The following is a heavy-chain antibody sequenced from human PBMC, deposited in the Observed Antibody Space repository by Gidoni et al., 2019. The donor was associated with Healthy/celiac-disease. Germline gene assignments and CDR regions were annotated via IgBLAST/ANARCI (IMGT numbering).Heavy chain of an antibody. V-gene: IGHV3-11*06. Sequence: QVQLVESGGGLVKPGGSLRLSCAASGFTFSDYYMSWLRQAPGKGLEWVSYISSSSSYTNYADSVKGRFTISRDNAKNSLYLQMNSLRAEDTAVYYCARDGQGTAAGSGGGADWYFDLWGRGTLVTVSS. CDR3: ARDGQGTAAGSGGGADWYFDL. CDR1: GFTFSDYY. J-gene: IGHJ2*01. CDR2: ISSSSSYT. D-gene: IGHD6-13*01.